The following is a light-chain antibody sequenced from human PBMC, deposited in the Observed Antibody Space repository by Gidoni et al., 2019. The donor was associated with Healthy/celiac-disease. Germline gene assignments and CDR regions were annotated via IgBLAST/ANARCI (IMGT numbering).Light chain of an antibody. Sequence: EIVLPQSPGTLSLSPGERATLSCRASQSVSSSYLAWYQQKPGQAPRLLIYGASSRATGIPDRFSGSGSGTGFTRTISRLEPEDFAVYYCQQYGSSPGGTFGQGTKVEIK. J-gene: IGKJ1*01. CDR2: GAS. CDR1: QSVSSSY. V-gene: IGKV3-20*01. CDR3: QQYGSSPGGT.